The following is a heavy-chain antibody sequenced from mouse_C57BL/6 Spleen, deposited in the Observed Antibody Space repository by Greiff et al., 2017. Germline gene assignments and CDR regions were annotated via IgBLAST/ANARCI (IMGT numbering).Heavy chain of an antibody. D-gene: IGHD2-3*01. CDR3: ARIYDGYYKAWFAY. CDR2: IDPSDSYT. CDR1: GYTFTSYW. Sequence: QVQLQQPGAELVKPGASVKLSCKASGYTFTSYWMQWVKQRPGQGLEWIGEIDPSDSYTNYNQKFKGKATLTVDTSSSTAYMQLSSLTSEDSAVYYCARIYDGYYKAWFAYWGQGTLVTVSA. V-gene: IGHV1-50*01. J-gene: IGHJ3*01.